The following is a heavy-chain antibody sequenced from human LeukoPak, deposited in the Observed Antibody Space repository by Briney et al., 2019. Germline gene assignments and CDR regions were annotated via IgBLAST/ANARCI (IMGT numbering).Heavy chain of an antibody. CDR3: ARAVRIQLWLLFDY. J-gene: IGHJ4*02. CDR2: ISSSGSTI. Sequence: GGSLRLSCAASGFTFSSYEMNWVRQAPGKGLERVSYISSSGSTIYYADSVKGRFTISRDNAKNSLYLQMSSLRAEDTAVYYCARAVRIQLWLLFDYWGQGTLVTVSS. D-gene: IGHD5-18*01. CDR1: GFTFSSYE. V-gene: IGHV3-48*03.